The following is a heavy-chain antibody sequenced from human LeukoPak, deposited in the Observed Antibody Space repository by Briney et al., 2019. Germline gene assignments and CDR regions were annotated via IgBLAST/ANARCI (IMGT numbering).Heavy chain of an antibody. CDR2: ISGSGGST. CDR1: GFTFSSYS. J-gene: IGHJ4*02. CDR3: AKDRYGSWYGLDY. V-gene: IGHV3-23*01. D-gene: IGHD6-13*01. Sequence: GGSLRLSCAASGFTFSSYSMSWVRQAPGKGLEWVSAISGSGGSTYYADSVKGRFTISRDNSKNTLYLQMNSLRAEDTAVYYCAKDRYGSWYGLDYWGQGTLVTVSS.